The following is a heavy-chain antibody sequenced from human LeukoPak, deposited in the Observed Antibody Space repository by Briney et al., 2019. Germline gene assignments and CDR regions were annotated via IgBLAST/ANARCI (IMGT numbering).Heavy chain of an antibody. Sequence: GGSLRLSCAASGFTVSSNYMSWVRQAPGKGLEWVSYISSSGSTIYYADSVKGRFTISRDNAKNSLYLQMNSLRAEDTAVYYCAREVSSSWFYHDAFDIWGQGTMVTVSS. CDR3: AREVSSSWFYHDAFDI. J-gene: IGHJ3*02. D-gene: IGHD6-13*01. V-gene: IGHV3-11*04. CDR2: ISSSGSTI. CDR1: GFTVSSNY.